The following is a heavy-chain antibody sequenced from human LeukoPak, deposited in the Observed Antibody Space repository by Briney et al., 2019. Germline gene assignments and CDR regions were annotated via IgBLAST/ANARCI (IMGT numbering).Heavy chain of an antibody. CDR3: ATSPTKDGFDF. V-gene: IGHV3-15*01. CDR1: GFTFSNAW. CDR2: IKRKTEGEAT. D-gene: IGHD1-14*01. J-gene: IGHJ3*01. Sequence: PGGSLRLSCAASGFTFSNAWMNWVRQAPGKGLEWVGRIKRKTEGEATDYAAPVKGRFTISRDDSKNTVYLEVNSLKSEDTAVYYCATSPTKDGFDFWGQGTVVTVSS.